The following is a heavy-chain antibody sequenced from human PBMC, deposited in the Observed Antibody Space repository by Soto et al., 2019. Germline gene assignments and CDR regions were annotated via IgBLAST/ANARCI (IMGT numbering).Heavy chain of an antibody. J-gene: IGHJ6*02. CDR3: ARDHSSYYYYGMDV. V-gene: IGHV3-30-3*01. Sequence: ALRLSCEASGFTFSSYAMHWVRQAPGKGLEWVAVISYDGSNKYYADSVKGRFTISRDNSKNTLYLQMNSLRAEDTAVYYCARDHSSYYYYGMDVWGQGTTVTVSS. D-gene: IGHD4-4*01. CDR2: ISYDGSNK. CDR1: GFTFSSYA.